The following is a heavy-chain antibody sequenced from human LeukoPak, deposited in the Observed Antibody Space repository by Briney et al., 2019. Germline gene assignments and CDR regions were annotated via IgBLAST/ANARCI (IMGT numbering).Heavy chain of an antibody. D-gene: IGHD3-10*01. Sequence: PGGSLRLSCAASGFTFSSYEMNWVRQAPGKGLEWVSYISSRGTSIYYADSVKGRFTISRYNAKNSLYLHMDSLSAEDTAVYYCARVHPDYYASGSYLDYWGQGTLVTVSS. V-gene: IGHV3-48*03. J-gene: IGHJ4*02. CDR1: GFTFSSYE. CDR3: ARVHPDYYASGSYLDY. CDR2: ISSRGTSI.